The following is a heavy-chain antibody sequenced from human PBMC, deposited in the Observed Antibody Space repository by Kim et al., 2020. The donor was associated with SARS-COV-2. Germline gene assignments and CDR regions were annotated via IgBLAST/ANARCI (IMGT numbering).Heavy chain of an antibody. J-gene: IGHJ6*02. Sequence: YIYYADTVKGRFTISRDNAKNSLYLQMNSLRAEDTAVYYCARSLGGMDVWGQGTTVTVSS. CDR3: ARSLGGMDV. CDR2: YI. V-gene: IGHV3-21*01. D-gene: IGHD7-27*01.